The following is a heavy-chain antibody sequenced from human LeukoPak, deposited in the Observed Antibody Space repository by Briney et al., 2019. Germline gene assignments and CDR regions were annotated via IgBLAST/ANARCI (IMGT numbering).Heavy chain of an antibody. CDR1: GYTFTSYG. CDR3: ARSNGIAAAGTETPLYY. Sequence: ASVKVSCKASGYTFTSYGISWVRQAPGQGLEWMGWISAYNSNTNYAQKLQGRVTMTTDTSTSTAYMELRSLRSDDTAVYYCARSNGIAAAGTETPLYYWGQGTLVTVSS. J-gene: IGHJ4*02. D-gene: IGHD6-13*01. V-gene: IGHV1-18*01. CDR2: ISAYNSNT.